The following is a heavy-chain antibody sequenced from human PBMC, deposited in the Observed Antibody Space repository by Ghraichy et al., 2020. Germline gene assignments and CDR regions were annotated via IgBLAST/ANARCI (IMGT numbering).Heavy chain of an antibody. D-gene: IGHD2-8*02. CDR2: IKPDGSEK. CDR3: ARGGGWGSDV. J-gene: IGHJ6*02. Sequence: GSLRLSCAASGFTFSSSWMSWVRQGPEKGLEWVANIKPDGSEKYYVDSVNGRFTISRDNAKNSLYLQLNSLRDEDTAVYYCARGGGWGSDVWGQGTTVTVSS. CDR1: GFTFSSSW. V-gene: IGHV3-7*03.